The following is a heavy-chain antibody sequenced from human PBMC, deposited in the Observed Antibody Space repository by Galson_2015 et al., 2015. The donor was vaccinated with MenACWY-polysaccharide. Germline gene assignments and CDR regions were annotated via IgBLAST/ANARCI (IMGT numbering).Heavy chain of an antibody. CDR1: GFTFSIYA. D-gene: IGHD3-10*01. Sequence: SLRLSCAASGFTFSIYAMSWVRQAPGKGLEWVSAISSGGSIYYASSVKGRFTISRDNSKDTLYLQMNSLRAGDTAIYFCARSAYYHDSGNYYNAFDYWGQGTLVPVSS. CDR2: ISSGGSI. J-gene: IGHJ4*02. CDR3: ARSAYYHDSGNYYNAFDY. V-gene: IGHV3-23*01.